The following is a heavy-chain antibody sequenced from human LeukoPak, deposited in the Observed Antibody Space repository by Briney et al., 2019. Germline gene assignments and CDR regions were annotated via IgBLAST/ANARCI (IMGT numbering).Heavy chain of an antibody. Sequence: ASVKVSCKASGGTFSSYAISWVRQAPGQGLEWMGIMNPSGGTTTYAQRFQGRVTMTRDMSTSTVYIELSSLRSEDTAVYYCARGHVIHYYYYYMDVWGKGTTVTVSS. CDR1: GGTFSSYA. V-gene: IGHV1-46*01. CDR2: MNPSGGTT. J-gene: IGHJ6*03. D-gene: IGHD2-21*01. CDR3: ARGHVIHYYYYYMDV.